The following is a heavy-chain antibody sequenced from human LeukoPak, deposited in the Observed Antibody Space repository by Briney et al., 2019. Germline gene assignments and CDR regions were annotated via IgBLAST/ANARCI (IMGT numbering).Heavy chain of an antibody. Sequence: GGSLRLSCAASGFTFSSYAMSWVRRSPGKGLEWVSVISGSGGSTYYADSVKGRFTISGDYSKNTLYLQMNSLRAEDTAVYYCAKGSATYTYLFDYWGQGTLVTVSS. V-gene: IGHV3-23*01. CDR1: GFTFSSYA. CDR3: AKGSATYTYLFDY. D-gene: IGHD4-11*01. J-gene: IGHJ4*02. CDR2: ISGSGGST.